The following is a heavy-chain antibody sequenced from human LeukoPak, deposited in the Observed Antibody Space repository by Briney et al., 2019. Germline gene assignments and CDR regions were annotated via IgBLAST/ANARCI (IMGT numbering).Heavy chain of an antibody. CDR2: ITSGSTYI. D-gene: IGHD2-15*01. CDR1: GFTFSSYT. J-gene: IGHJ4*02. Sequence: GGSLRLSCTVSGFTFSSYTMHWVRQAPGKGLEWVSSITSGSTYIYYADSVKGRFTISRDNAKNSLFLQMDSLTVEDTAVYYCAKDLVPVVAKYFFDHWGQGTLVTVSS. CDR3: AKDLVPVVAKYFFDH. V-gene: IGHV3-21*01.